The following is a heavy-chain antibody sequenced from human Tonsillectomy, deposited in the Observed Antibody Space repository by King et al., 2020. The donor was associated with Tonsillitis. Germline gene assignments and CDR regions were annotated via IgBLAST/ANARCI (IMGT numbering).Heavy chain of an antibody. D-gene: IGHD4-17*01. CDR1: GFIFSSYG. CDR2: ISYDGSNK. V-gene: IGHV3-30*18. Sequence: VQLVESGGGVVQPGRSLRLSCAASGFIFSSYGMHWVRQAPGKGLEWVAVISYDGSNKYYADSMKGRFTISRDNSKNTLYLQMNSLRAEDTAVYYCAKVTTVTKVHYAYYAMDVWGQGTTVTVSS. J-gene: IGHJ6*02. CDR3: AKVTTVTKVHYAYYAMDV.